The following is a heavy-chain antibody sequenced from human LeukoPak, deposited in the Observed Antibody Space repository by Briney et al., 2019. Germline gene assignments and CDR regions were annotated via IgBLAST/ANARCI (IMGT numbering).Heavy chain of an antibody. CDR2: ISVYNVNT. CDR3: ARVLSGTTALDY. J-gene: IGHJ4*02. CDR1: GYTFTSYG. V-gene: IGHV1-18*01. Sequence: ASVKVSCKASGYTFTSYGFSWVRLAPGQGLEWMGWISVYNVNTNYAQKFQGRVTMTTDTSTSTAYMELRSLRSDDTAVYYCARVLSGTTALDYWGQGTLVTVSS. D-gene: IGHD1-20*01.